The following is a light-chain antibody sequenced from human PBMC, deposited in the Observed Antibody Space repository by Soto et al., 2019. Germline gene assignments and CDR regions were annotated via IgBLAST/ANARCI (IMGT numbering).Light chain of an antibody. J-gene: IGLJ3*02. Sequence: QSVLTQPASVSGSPGQSITISCTGTSSDVGGYNYVSWYQQHPGKAPKLMIYDVSNRPSGVSNRFSGSKSGNTASLTISGLQAEDEADYYSSSYTSSSTWVFGGGTKVTVL. CDR1: SSDVGGYNY. CDR2: DVS. CDR3: SSYTSSSTWV. V-gene: IGLV2-14*01.